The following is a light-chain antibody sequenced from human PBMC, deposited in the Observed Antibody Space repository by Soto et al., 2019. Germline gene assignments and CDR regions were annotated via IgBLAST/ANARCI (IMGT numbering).Light chain of an antibody. Sequence: QAVVTQEPSLTVSPGGTVTLTCGSSTGAVTSGHYPYWFQQKPGQAPRTLIYDTSNKHSWTPARFSGSLLGGKAALTLSGAQPEDEAEYYCSLSYSGARYVFGTGTKVTVL. V-gene: IGLV7-46*01. CDR3: SLSYSGARYV. J-gene: IGLJ1*01. CDR2: DTS. CDR1: TGAVTSGHY.